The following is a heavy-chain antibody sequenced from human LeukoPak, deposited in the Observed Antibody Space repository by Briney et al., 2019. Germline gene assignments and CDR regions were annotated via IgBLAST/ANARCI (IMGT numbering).Heavy chain of an antibody. CDR3: ARLWAAAAAFDY. CDR1: GFIFSSYE. Sequence: PGGSLRLSCAASGFIFSSYEMNWVRQAPGKGLEWVSYISSSGSTIYYADSVKGRFTISRDNAKNSLYLQMNSLRAEDTAVYYCARLWAAAAAFDYWGQGTLVTVSS. J-gene: IGHJ4*02. CDR2: ISSSGSTI. V-gene: IGHV3-48*03. D-gene: IGHD6-13*01.